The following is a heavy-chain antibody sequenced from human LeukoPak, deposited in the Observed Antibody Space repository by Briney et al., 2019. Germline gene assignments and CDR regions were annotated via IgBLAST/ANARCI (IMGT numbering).Heavy chain of an antibody. Sequence: PSETLSLTCAVSGGSISSTTYYWGWVRQLPGKGLEWIGTISYSGSTFYNPSLKSRVTISADTSRNQFSLKLSSVTAADTAVYYCARHGYYALGSYYCFDYWGQGALVTVSS. D-gene: IGHD3-10*01. CDR1: GGSISSTTYY. CDR2: ISYSGST. V-gene: IGHV4-39*01. J-gene: IGHJ4*02. CDR3: ARHGYYALGSYYCFDY.